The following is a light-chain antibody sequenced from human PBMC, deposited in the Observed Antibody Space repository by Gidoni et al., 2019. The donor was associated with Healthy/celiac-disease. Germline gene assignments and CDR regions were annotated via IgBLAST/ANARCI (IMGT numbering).Light chain of an antibody. CDR1: SSHVGGYNY. CDR2: DVN. Sequence: QSALTPPASVSGSPGQSITISCTGTSSHVGGYNYVSWYQQHPGKAPKLMIYDVNNRPSGVSNRFSGSKSGNTASLTISGLQAEDEADYYCSSYTSSSTQVFGGGTKLTVL. CDR3: SSYTSSSTQV. V-gene: IGLV2-14*03. J-gene: IGLJ3*02.